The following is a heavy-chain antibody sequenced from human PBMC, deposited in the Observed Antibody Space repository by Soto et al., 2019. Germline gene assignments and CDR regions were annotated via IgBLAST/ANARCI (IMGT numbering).Heavy chain of an antibody. Sequence: EVQLLESGGGLVLPGGSLRLSCAASRFTFSSYAMNWVRLTPGKGLEWVAAISGNAAFTYYADSVKGRFTISRDNSKNILYLQMNSLRAEDTAVYYCAKGEWNIVASELDSWGQGTLVTVSS. D-gene: IGHD5-12*01. CDR1: RFTFSSYA. CDR3: AKGEWNIVASELDS. V-gene: IGHV3-23*01. J-gene: IGHJ4*02. CDR2: ISGNAAFT.